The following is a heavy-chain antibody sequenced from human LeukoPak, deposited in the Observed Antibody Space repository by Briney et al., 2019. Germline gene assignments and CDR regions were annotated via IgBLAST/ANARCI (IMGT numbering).Heavy chain of an antibody. CDR3: ARDGGGYCSRTSCYAY. J-gene: IGHJ4*02. CDR2: FDPEDGET. Sequence: GASVKVSCKVSGYTLTELSMHWVRQAPGKGLEWMGGFDPEDGETIYAQKFQGRVTITTDESTSTAYMELSSLRSEDTAVYYCARDGGGYCSRTSCYAYWGQGTLVTVSS. D-gene: IGHD2-2*01. V-gene: IGHV1-24*01. CDR1: GYTLTELS.